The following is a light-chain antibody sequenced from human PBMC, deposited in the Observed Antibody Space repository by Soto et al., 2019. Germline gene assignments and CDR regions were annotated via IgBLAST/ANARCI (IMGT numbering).Light chain of an antibody. CDR1: SNDVGGYNY. J-gene: IGLJ3*02. V-gene: IGLV2-8*01. CDR2: EVS. CDR3: TSYAGSDNLGL. Sequence: QSALTQPPSASGSPGQSVTISCTGTSNDVGGYNYVSWYQQQPGKAPKLIIHEVSKRPSGVPDRFYGAKSGNTASLTVSGRQAEDEADYYCTSYAGSDNLGLFGGGTKLTVL.